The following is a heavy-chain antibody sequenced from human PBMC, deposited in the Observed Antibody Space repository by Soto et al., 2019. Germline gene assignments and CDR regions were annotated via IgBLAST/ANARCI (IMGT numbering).Heavy chain of an antibody. V-gene: IGHV4-31*03. CDR2: IYYSGST. CDR3: ARVRGQLVLPVDYYYYYMDV. J-gene: IGHJ6*03. Sequence: PSETLSLTCTVSGGSISSGGYYWSWIRQHPGKGLEWIGYIYYSGSTYYNPSLKSRVTISVDTSKNQFSLKLSSVTAADTAVYYCARVRGQLVLPVDYYYYYMDVWGKGTTVTVSS. D-gene: IGHD6-13*01. CDR1: GGSISSGGYY.